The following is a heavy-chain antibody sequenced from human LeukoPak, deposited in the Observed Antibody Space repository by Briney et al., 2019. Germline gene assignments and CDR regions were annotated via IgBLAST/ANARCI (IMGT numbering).Heavy chain of an antibody. Sequence: SETLSLTCTVSGGSISSGGYYWSWIRQHPGKGLEWIGYIYYSGSTYYNPSLKSRVIISVDTSKNQFSLKLSSVTAADTAVYYCARDYCSSTSCYLDYWGQGTLVTVSS. CDR1: GGSISSGGYY. CDR2: IYYSGST. J-gene: IGHJ4*02. D-gene: IGHD2-2*01. V-gene: IGHV4-31*03. CDR3: ARDYCSSTSCYLDY.